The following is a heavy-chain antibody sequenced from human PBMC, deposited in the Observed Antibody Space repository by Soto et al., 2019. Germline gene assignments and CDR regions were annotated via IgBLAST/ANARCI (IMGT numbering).Heavy chain of an antibody. CDR3: AGRRRDRAMATVFDY. D-gene: IGHD5-18*01. V-gene: IGHV4-34*01. CDR2: MNHSGST. Sequence: SETLSLTCAAYGGCFSGSYWSWIRQPPGKGLEWIGEMNHSGSTNYYPSLKSRVTISVDTSKNQFSLMLSSGPTADKAVYYWAGRRRDRAMATVFDYWGQGTLVTVSS. J-gene: IGHJ4*02. CDR1: GGCFSGSY.